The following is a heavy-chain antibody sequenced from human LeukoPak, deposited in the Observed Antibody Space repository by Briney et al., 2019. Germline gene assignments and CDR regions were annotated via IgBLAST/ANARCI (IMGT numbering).Heavy chain of an antibody. V-gene: IGHV3-21*01. J-gene: IGHJ6*04. CDR2: ISSSSSYI. D-gene: IGHD2-2*01. CDR3: WSTSYILPYYYYGMDV. Sequence: PGWSLRLSCAASGFTFSSYSMNWVRQAPGKGLEWVSSISSSSSYIYYADSVKGRFTISRDNSKNTLYLQMSSLRAEDTAVYYCWSTSYILPYYYYGMDVWGKGTTVTVSS. CDR1: GFTFSSYS.